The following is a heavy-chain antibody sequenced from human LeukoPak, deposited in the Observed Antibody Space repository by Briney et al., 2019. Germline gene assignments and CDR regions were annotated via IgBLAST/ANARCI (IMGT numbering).Heavy chain of an antibody. Sequence: SSETLSLTCTVSGGSISSGGYYWSWIRQHPGKGLEWIGYIYYSGSTYYNPSLKSRVTISVDTSKNQFSLKLSSVTAADTAVYYCARALLHDYGDYVCDYWGQGTLVTVSS. V-gene: IGHV4-31*03. CDR2: IYYSGST. J-gene: IGHJ4*02. D-gene: IGHD4-17*01. CDR1: GGSISSGGYY. CDR3: ARALLHDYGDYVCDY.